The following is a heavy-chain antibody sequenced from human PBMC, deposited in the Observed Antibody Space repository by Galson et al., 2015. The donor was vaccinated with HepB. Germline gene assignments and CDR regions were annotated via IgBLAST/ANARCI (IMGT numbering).Heavy chain of an antibody. D-gene: IGHD2-2*01. CDR1: GFTVSSNY. V-gene: IGHV3-30-3*01. J-gene: IGHJ5*02. Sequence: SLRLSCAASGFTVSSNYMSWVRQAPGKGLEWVAVISYDGSKKYYAESVKGRFTISRDNSKNTLYLQMNSLRAEDTAVYYCTRAQCSSASCSDRSWGQGTLVTVSS. CDR3: TRAQCSSASCSDRS. CDR2: ISYDGSKK.